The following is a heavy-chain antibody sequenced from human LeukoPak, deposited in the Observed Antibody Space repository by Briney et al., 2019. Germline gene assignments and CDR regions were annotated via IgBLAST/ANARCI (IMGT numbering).Heavy chain of an antibody. V-gene: IGHV3-53*01. CDR3: AREKGRGVISPYHDY. Sequence: GGSLRLSCAASGFTFSSYWMHWVRQAPGKGLEWVSVVYSDGSTYYEDSVKGRFTISRDTSKNTLSLQMNSLRVEDTAVYYCAREKGRGVISPYHDYWGQGTLVTVS. D-gene: IGHD3-10*01. CDR2: VYSDGST. CDR1: GFTFSSYW. J-gene: IGHJ4*02.